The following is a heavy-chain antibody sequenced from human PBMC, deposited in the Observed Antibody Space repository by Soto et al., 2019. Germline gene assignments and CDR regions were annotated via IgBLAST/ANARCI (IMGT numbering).Heavy chain of an antibody. J-gene: IGHJ6*02. V-gene: IGHV4-34*01. CDR2: INHSGNT. D-gene: IGHD2-15*01. CDR3: ARDLVWEDCSGGSCHQYYYGMDV. Sequence: PSETLSLTCAVYGGSFSGYYWSWIRQPPGKGLEWIGEINHSGNTNYNPSPKSRVTISVDTSKNQFSLKLSSVTAADTAVYYCARDLVWEDCSGGSCHQYYYGMDVWGQGTTVTVSS. CDR1: GGSFSGYY.